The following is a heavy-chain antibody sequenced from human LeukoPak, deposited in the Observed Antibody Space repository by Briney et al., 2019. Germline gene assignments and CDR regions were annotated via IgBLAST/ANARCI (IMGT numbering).Heavy chain of an antibody. CDR2: IYSSGST. CDR1: GDSISSYY. J-gene: IGHJ4*02. D-gene: IGHD1-26*01. CDR3: ARVGGSGTYGD. V-gene: IGHV4-59*01. Sequence: SETLSLTCTVSGDSISSYYWSWIRQPPGEGLEWIGYIYSSGSTNYNPSLKSRVTISVDTSKKQFSLKLTSVTSADTAVYYCARVGGSGTYGDWGQGTLVTVSS.